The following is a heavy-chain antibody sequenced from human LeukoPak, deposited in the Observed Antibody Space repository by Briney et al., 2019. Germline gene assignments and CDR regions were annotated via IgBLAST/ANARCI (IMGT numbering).Heavy chain of an antibody. CDR2: ISSSGSTI. Sequence: PGGSLRLSCAASGFTFSDYYMSWIRQAPGKGLEWVSYISSSGSTIYYADSVKGRFTISRDNAKNSLYLQMNSLRAEDTAVYYCASAPPSGWLLHVSLDYWGQGTLVTVSS. J-gene: IGHJ4*02. CDR1: GFTFSDYY. D-gene: IGHD6-19*01. V-gene: IGHV3-11*04. CDR3: ASAPPSGWLLHVSLDY.